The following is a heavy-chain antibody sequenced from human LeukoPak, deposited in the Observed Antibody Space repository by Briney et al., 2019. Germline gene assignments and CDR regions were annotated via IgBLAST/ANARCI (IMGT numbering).Heavy chain of an antibody. D-gene: IGHD3-16*02. J-gene: IGHJ3*02. CDR1: GVSFSGYY. CDR3: ARSNYVWGSYRPRQSDAFDI. V-gene: IGHV4-34*01. Sequence: SETLSLTCAVYGVSFSGYYWSWNRQPPGKGLEWIGEINHSGSTNYNPSLKSRVTMSVDTSKNQFSLKLSSVTAADTAVYYCARSNYVWGSYRPRQSDAFDIWGQGTMVTVSS. CDR2: INHSGST.